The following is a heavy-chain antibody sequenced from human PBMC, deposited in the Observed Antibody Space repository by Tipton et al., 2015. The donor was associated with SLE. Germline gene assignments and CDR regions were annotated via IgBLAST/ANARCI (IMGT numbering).Heavy chain of an antibody. CDR3: ATVGNYEVFYYYYYMYV. J-gene: IGHJ6*03. D-gene: IGHD4-11*01. V-gene: IGHV4-39*07. CDR1: GGSISSNNYY. Sequence: TLSLTCTVSGGSISSNNYYWGWIRQPPGKGLEWIGSVSSTGYTYYNPSLKSRVTISVDTSKNHFSLTLSSVTAADTAVYYCATVGNYEVFYYYYYMYVWGKVTTITVSS. CDR2: VSSTGYT.